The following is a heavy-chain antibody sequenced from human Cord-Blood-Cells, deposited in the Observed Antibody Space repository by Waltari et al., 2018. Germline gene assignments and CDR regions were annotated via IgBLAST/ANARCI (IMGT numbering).Heavy chain of an antibody. J-gene: IGHJ3*02. CDR2: IFYSGST. CDR3: ARREVIAFDI. Sequence: QLQLQESGPGLVKPSETLSLTCTVSGGPISSSSYYLGWIRQPPGQGLEWIGSIFYSGSTYYNPSLKSRVTISVDTSKNQFSLKLSSVTAADTAVYYCARREVIAFDIWGQGTMVTVSS. V-gene: IGHV4-39*01. CDR1: GGPISSSSYY. D-gene: IGHD3-22*01.